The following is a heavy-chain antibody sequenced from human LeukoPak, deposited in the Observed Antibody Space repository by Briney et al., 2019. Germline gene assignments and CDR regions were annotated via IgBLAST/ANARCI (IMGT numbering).Heavy chain of an antibody. CDR2: INPDGSAT. Sequence: GGSLRLSCAASGFTFTSYRMNWVRQAPGKGLVWVSRINPDGSATVYADSVRGRFTISRDNARNTLYLQMNSLRAEDTAVYYCGRAVSAVDYWGQGVLVTVSS. D-gene: IGHD6-13*01. CDR1: GFTFTSYR. J-gene: IGHJ4*02. V-gene: IGHV3-74*01. CDR3: GRAVSAVDY.